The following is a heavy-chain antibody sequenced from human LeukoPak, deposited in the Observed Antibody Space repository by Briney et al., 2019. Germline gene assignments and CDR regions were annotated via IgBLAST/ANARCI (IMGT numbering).Heavy chain of an antibody. CDR2: IYSGGKT. D-gene: IGHD5-24*01. V-gene: IGHV3-53*01. J-gene: IGHJ6*03. Sequence: PGGSLRLSCAASGFTFSSYSMNWVRQAPGKGLEWVSVIYSGGKTYYADSVKGRFTISRDNSKNTLYLQMNSLRAEDTGVYYCARALHSYSYYIAVWGNGTTVTVSS. CDR1: GFTFSSYS. CDR3: ARALHSYSYYIAV.